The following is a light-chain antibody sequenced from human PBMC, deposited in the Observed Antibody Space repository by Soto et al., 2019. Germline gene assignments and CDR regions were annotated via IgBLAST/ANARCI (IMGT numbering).Light chain of an antibody. CDR1: QSFSSN. CDR3: QQYNNWPPYT. J-gene: IGKJ2*01. V-gene: IGKV3-15*01. Sequence: EIVMTQSPATLSVSQGERATPSCRASQSFSSNLAWYQQKPGQAPRLLIYGASTRATGIPARFSGSGSGTEFTLTISSLQSEDFAVYYCQQYNNWPPYTFGQGTKLEIK. CDR2: GAS.